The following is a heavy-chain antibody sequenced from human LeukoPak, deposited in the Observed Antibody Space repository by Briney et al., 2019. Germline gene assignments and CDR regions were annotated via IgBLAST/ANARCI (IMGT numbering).Heavy chain of an antibody. J-gene: IGHJ4*02. D-gene: IGHD4-17*01. V-gene: IGHV5-51*01. CDR2: IYPGDSDT. Sequence: GESLKISCKGSGYSFTSYWIGWVRQMPGKGLEWMGIIYPGDSDTRYSPSFQGQVTISADKSISTAYLQWSSLKASDTAMYYCARPTTTVTTWRRWTSFDYWGQGTLVTVSS. CDR3: ARPTTTVTTWRRWTSFDY. CDR1: GYSFTSYW.